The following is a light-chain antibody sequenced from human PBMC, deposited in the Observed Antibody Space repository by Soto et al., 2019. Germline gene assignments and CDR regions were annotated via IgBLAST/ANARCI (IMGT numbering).Light chain of an antibody. CDR1: QTISTW. CDR3: QQYTNTNNPWM. CDR2: DAS. V-gene: IGKV1-5*01. Sequence: DIPVTQSPPTLSASVGDRVTITCRASQTISTWMAWYQQKPGKAPKLLVYDASTLQSGVASRFRGSGSGTEFTLIISGLQPDDSATYYCQQYTNTNNPWMFGQGTKVEI. J-gene: IGKJ1*01.